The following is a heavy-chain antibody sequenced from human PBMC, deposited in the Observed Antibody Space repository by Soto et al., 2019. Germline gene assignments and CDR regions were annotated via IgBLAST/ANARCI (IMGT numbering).Heavy chain of an antibody. CDR1: GGTFSSYT. D-gene: IGHD6-19*01. CDR3: ATDLLGYSSGWPFDY. V-gene: IGHV1-69*02. J-gene: IGHJ4*02. Sequence: QVQLVQSGAEVKKPGSSVKVSCKASGGTFSSYTISWVRQAPGQGLEWMGRIIPILGIANYAQKFQGRVTITADKSTRTAYMELSSLRSEDTAVYYCATDLLGYSSGWPFDYWGQGTLVTVSS. CDR2: IIPILGIA.